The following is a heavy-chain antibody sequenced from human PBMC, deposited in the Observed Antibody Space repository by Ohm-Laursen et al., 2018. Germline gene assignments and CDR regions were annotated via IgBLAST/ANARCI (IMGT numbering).Heavy chain of an antibody. CDR2: IYTSGYT. CDR3: ATSPHDIMSSKDY. J-gene: IGHJ4*02. Sequence: SETLSLTCTVSGGSMSSYYWSWVRQTAKSGLEWIGRIYTSGYTNYNPSLKSRVIMSVDTSKDQFSLTATSVTAVDTAVYYCATSPHDIMSSKDYWGQGTLVTVSS. V-gene: IGHV4-4*07. D-gene: IGHD3-9*01. CDR1: GGSMSSYY.